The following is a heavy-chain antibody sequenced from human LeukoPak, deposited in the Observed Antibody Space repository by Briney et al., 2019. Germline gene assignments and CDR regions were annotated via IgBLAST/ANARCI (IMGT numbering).Heavy chain of an antibody. J-gene: IGHJ6*03. CDR3: ARVSWNYYYYMDV. V-gene: IGHV4-39*07. Sequence: SETLSLTCTVSGGSISSSSYYWGWIRQPPGKGLEWIVSFYYSGSTYYNPSLKSRVTTSVDTSKSQFSLKLSSVTAADTAVYYCARVSWNYYYYMDVWGKGTTVTVSS. CDR2: FYYSGST. CDR1: GGSISSSSYY. D-gene: IGHD3-3*01.